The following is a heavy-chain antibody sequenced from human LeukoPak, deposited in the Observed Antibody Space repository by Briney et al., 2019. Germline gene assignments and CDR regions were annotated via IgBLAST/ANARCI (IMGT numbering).Heavy chain of an antibody. CDR2: INPNSGGT. J-gene: IGHJ4*02. Sequence: ASVKVSCKASGYTFTGYYMHWVRQAPGQGLEWMGWINPNSGGTNYAQKFQGRVTMTRDTSISTAYMELSRLRSDDTAVYYCARDRVPGVIVAAIWGQGTLVTVSS. V-gene: IGHV1-2*02. CDR1: GYTFTGYY. CDR3: ARDRVPGVIVAAI. D-gene: IGHD6-13*01.